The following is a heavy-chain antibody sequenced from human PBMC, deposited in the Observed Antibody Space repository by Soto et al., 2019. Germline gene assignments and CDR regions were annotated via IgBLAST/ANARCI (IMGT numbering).Heavy chain of an antibody. D-gene: IGHD3-16*01. CDR2: INPDGSAT. Sequence: EVQLVESGGGLVQPGGSLRLSCVASGFSFRNSWMTWVRQAPGKGLECLGNINPDGSATYYVDSVKGRFTISRDNAKNSLSLQINSLRAEDTAISHCVTDSNWGANWGQGTMVIVSP. CDR3: VTDSNWGAN. J-gene: IGHJ3*01. CDR1: GFSFRNSW. V-gene: IGHV3-7*01.